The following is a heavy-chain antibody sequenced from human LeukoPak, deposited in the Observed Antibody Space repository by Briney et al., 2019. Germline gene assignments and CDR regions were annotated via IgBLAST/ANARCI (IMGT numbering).Heavy chain of an antibody. CDR1: GGSISSYC. CDR2: IYYSGST. D-gene: IGHD3-22*01. Sequence: SETLSLTCTVSGGSISSYCWSWIRQPPGKGLEWIGYIYYSGSTNYNPSLKSRVTISVDTSKNQFSLKLSSVTAADTAVYYCAGLYYYDSSGYYPYFDYWGQGTLVTVSS. V-gene: IGHV4-59*01. J-gene: IGHJ4*02. CDR3: AGLYYYDSSGYYPYFDY.